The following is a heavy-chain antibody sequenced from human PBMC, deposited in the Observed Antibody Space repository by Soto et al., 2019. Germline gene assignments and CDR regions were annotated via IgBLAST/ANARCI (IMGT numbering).Heavy chain of an antibody. V-gene: IGHV3-23*01. CDR1: GFTFSSYA. Sequence: GGSLRLSCAASGFTFSSYAMSWVRQAPGKGLEWVSAISGSVGSTYYADSVKGRFTISRDNSKNTLYLQMNSLRAEDTAVYYCAKIEYCSGGSCLDDAFDIWGQGTMVTVSS. CDR3: AKIEYCSGGSCLDDAFDI. CDR2: ISGSVGST. J-gene: IGHJ3*02. D-gene: IGHD2-15*01.